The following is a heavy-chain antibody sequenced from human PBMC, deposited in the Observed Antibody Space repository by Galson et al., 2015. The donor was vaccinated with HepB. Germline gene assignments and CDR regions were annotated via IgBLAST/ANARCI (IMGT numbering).Heavy chain of an antibody. CDR3: TTVGQYQLLLGSWFDR. Sequence: SLRLSCAASGFPFSNAWMNWVRQAPGKGLEWVGRINSKTDGGTTDYAAPVKGRFTISRDDSKNTLYLQMNSLKTEDTGVYYCTTVGQYQLLLGSWFDRWGQGTLVTVSS. CDR2: INSKTDGGTT. J-gene: IGHJ5*02. D-gene: IGHD2-2*01. CDR1: GFPFSNAW. V-gene: IGHV3-15*07.